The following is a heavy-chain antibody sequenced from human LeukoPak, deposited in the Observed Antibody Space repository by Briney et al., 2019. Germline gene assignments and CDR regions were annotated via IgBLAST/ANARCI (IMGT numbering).Heavy chain of an antibody. D-gene: IGHD1-26*01. CDR3: AKAVGATSYYYYYMDV. Sequence: GGSLRLSCAASGFTFSNFAMHWVRQAPGKGLEWVSAISGSGGSTYYADSVKGRFTISRDNSKNTLYLQMNSLRAEDTAVYYCAKAVGATSYYYYYMDVWGKGTTVTISS. CDR1: GFTFSNFA. V-gene: IGHV3-23*01. CDR2: ISGSGGST. J-gene: IGHJ6*03.